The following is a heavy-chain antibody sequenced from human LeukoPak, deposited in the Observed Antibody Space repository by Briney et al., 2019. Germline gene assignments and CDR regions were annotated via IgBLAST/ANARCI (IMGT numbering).Heavy chain of an antibody. J-gene: IGHJ4*02. D-gene: IGHD1-26*01. CDR3: ARGVIVAATHFDN. CDR1: GGSFSRHA. V-gene: IGHV1-69*05. CDR2: IVPLLGTT. Sequence: SVKVSCKASGGSFSRHAISWVRQAPGQGLEWMGEIVPLLGTTHYAQKFQGRVTITTDESTSTGYVELSSLRSEDTAVYYCARGVIVAATHFDNWGQGTLVTVSS.